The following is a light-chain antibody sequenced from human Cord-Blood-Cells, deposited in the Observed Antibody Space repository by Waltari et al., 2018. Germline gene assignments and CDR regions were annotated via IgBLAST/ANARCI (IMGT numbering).Light chain of an antibody. CDR2: SNN. Sequence: QSVLTQPPSASGTPGQRVTISCSGSSSNIGSNTVNWYQQLPGTAPKLLIDSNNQRPSGVPGRFSGSKSGTSASLAISGLQSEDEADYYCAAWDDSLNGPVFGGGTKLTVL. CDR1: SSNIGSNT. V-gene: IGLV1-44*01. CDR3: AAWDDSLNGPV. J-gene: IGLJ3*02.